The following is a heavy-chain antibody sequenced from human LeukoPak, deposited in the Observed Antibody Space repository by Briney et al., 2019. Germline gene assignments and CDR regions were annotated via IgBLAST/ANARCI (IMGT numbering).Heavy chain of an antibody. CDR2: IKQDGSEE. CDR1: GFTFSSYW. Sequence: PGGSLRLSCTASGFTFSSYWMSWVRQAPGKGLEWVANIKQDGSEEYYVDSAKGRFTISRDNAKNSLYLQMNSLRAEDTAVYYCARDNYDFWSGYPGYSWFDPWGQGTLVTVSS. J-gene: IGHJ5*02. CDR3: ARDNYDFWSGYPGYSWFDP. D-gene: IGHD3-3*01. V-gene: IGHV3-7*01.